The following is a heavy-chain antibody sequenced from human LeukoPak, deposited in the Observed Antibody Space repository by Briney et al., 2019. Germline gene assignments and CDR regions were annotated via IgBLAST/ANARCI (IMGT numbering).Heavy chain of an antibody. CDR3: ARVSFDY. CDR1: GFTFSSYP. Sequence: GGSLRLSCAASGFTFSSYPMHWVRQAPGKGLDWVAVISYDGSNQYYADSVKGRFTISRHNSKNTLYLQMNSRRVEDTAVYYCARVSFDYWGQGSLVTVSS. V-gene: IGHV3-30-3*01. J-gene: IGHJ4*02. CDR2: ISYDGSNQ.